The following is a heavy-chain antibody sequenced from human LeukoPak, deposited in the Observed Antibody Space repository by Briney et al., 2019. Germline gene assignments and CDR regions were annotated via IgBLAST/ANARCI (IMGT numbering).Heavy chain of an antibody. J-gene: IGHJ4*02. CDR1: GDSVSSNSAA. V-gene: IGHV6-1*01. CDR3: TRGWNSFAY. Sequence: SQTLSLTFAISGDSVSSNSAAWNWLRQSPSRGLEWVGRTYYRSKLYNDYALSVRGRITINPDTSKNQSSLQLISMTPEDTAGYYCTRGWNSFAYWGQGTLVTVSS. D-gene: IGHD1-1*01. CDR2: TYYRSKLYN.